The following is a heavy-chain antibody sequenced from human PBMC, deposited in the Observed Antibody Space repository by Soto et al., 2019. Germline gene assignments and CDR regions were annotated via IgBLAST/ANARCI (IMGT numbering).Heavy chain of an antibody. J-gene: IGHJ4*02. CDR1: GGSISSYY. V-gene: IGHV4-4*07. CDR3: ARGDLVKYGDYKYFDY. D-gene: IGHD4-17*01. CDR2: IYTSGST. Sequence: ASETLSLTCTVSGGSISSYYWSWIRQPAGKGLEWIGRIYTSGSTNYNPSLKSRVTMSVDTSKNQFSLKLSSVTAADTAVYYCARGDLVKYGDYKYFDYWGQGTLVTVSS.